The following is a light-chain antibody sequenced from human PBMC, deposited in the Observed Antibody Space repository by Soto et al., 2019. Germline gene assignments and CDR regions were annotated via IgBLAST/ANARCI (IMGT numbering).Light chain of an antibody. CDR2: GAS. Sequence: EIVMTQSPATLSVSPGARATLSCRASQSVSSTLAWYQQKPGQAPRLLIYGASTRATGIPARFSGSGSGTEFPLTISSLQAEDFAVYYCQQDNNWPPWTFGQWTKVDIK. J-gene: IGKJ1*01. CDR3: QQDNNWPPWT. CDR1: QSVSST. V-gene: IGKV3-15*01.